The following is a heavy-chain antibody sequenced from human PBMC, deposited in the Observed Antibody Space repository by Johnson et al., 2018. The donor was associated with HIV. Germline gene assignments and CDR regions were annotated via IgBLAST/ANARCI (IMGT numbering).Heavy chain of an antibody. J-gene: IGHJ3*02. Sequence: QVQLVESGGGVVQPGRSLRLSCAASAFTFRSYSMHWVRQAPGKGLEWVAVISYDGSNKYYAASVKGRFTISRDNAKKTLYLQMNSLRVEDTAVYYCARDSYDSSGYPIWGQGTMVTVSS. CDR2: ISYDGSNK. D-gene: IGHD3-22*01. V-gene: IGHV3-30-3*01. CDR1: AFTFRSYS. CDR3: ARDSYDSSGYPI.